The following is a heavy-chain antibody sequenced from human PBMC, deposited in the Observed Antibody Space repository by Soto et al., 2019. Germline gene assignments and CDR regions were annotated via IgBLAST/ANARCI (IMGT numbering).Heavy chain of an antibody. Sequence: QLQLQESGSGLVKPSQTLSLTCAVSGGSISSGNSYAWSWIRQPPGKGLEWIGSISHTGRTSYNPYLKGRVTMSVKKSKNQFSMKLSSATAADMAVYYCARAVAPYLGTWFDPWGQGSLVIVSS. CDR3: ARAVAPYLGTWFDP. CDR1: GGSISSGNSYA. CDR2: ISHTGRT. J-gene: IGHJ5*02. D-gene: IGHD3-16*01. V-gene: IGHV4-30-2*01.